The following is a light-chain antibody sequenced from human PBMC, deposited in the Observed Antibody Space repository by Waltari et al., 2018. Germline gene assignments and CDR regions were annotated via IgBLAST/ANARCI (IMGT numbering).Light chain of an antibody. J-gene: IGLJ2*01. CDR3: SSYAGSSKGV. CDR2: AGS. CDR1: SSDVGDYKR. V-gene: IGLV2-23*01. Sequence: QSALPPPASVSGSPGQPLTISCTGTSSDVGDYKRVSWYQQHPGKAPKLMIYAGSKRPSGVSDRFSGSKSGDMASLTISGLQPEDEAEYFCSSYAGSSKGVFGGGTKVTVL.